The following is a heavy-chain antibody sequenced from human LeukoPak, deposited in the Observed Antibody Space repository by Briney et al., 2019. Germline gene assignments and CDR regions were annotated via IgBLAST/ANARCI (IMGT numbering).Heavy chain of an antibody. CDR3: ARHWGHNYYYGLGV. Sequence: SETLSLTCSVSSGSIRDKYYWGWIRQPPGKGLEWIASQYYGSHTYYTPSLESRVTRSLDASRNQFSLQLRSVTAADTAVYYCARHWGHNYYYGLGVWGQGTSVIVAS. J-gene: IGHJ6*02. V-gene: IGHV4-39*01. CDR1: SGSIRDKYY. CDR2: QYYGSHT. D-gene: IGHD3-16*01.